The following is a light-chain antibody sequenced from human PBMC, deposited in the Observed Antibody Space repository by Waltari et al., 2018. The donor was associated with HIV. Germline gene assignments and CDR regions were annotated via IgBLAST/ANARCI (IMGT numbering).Light chain of an antibody. Sequence: SCTGTSSDVGGYNYVSWYQQHPGKAPKLMIYEVSNRPSGVSNRFSGSKSGNTASLTISGLQAEDEADYYCSSYTSSSSVVFGGGTKLTVL. CDR1: SSDVGGYNY. CDR3: SSYTSSSSVV. V-gene: IGLV2-14*01. CDR2: EVS. J-gene: IGLJ2*01.